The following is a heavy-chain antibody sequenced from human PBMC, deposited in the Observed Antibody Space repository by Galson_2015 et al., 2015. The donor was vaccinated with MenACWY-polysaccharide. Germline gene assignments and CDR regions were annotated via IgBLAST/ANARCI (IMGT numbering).Heavy chain of an antibody. Sequence: SLRLSCAASGFTFSSFWMSWVRQAPGKGLEWVAIIKQDGSEKYYVDSVKGRFTISGDNSKNTLYLQLNSLRPEDTAVYYCARNPSRLDIAAASHWGQGALVSVAS. CDR2: IKQDGSEK. V-gene: IGHV3-7*01. CDR3: ARNPSRLDIAAASH. CDR1: GFTFSSFW. D-gene: IGHD6-13*01. J-gene: IGHJ4*02.